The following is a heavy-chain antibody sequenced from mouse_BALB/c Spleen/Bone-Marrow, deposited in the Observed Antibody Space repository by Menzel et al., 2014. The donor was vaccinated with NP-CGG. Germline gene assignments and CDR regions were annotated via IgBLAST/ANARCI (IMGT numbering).Heavy chain of an antibody. V-gene: IGHV5-6-3*01. CDR3: ARDSNVY. J-gene: IGHJ2*01. CDR2: INSNGGST. Sequence: EVKLMESGGGLVQPGGSLKLSCAASGFTFSSYGMSWVRQTPDKRLELVATINSNGGSTYYPDSVKGRFTISRDNAKNNLYLQRSSLKSEDTAMYYCARDSNVYWGQGTTLTVSS. CDR1: GFTFSSYG.